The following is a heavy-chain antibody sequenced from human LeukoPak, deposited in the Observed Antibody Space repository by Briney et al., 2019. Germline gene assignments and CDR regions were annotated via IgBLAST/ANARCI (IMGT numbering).Heavy chain of an antibody. CDR2: IRYDGSNK. J-gene: IGHJ4*02. V-gene: IGHV3-30*02. CDR1: GFTFSSYG. CDR3: AKRGTVHVVDTAMAGGLSFNY. D-gene: IGHD5-18*01. Sequence: GGSLRLSCAASGFTFSSYGMHWVRQAPGKGLEWVAFIRYDGSNKYYADSVKGRFTISRDNSKNTLYLQMNSLRAEDTAVYYCAKRGTVHVVDTAMAGGLSFNYWGQGTLVTVSS.